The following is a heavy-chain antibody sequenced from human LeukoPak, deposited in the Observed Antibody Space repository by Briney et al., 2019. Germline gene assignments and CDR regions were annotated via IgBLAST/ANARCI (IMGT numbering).Heavy chain of an antibody. CDR3: ARGQGRFSSSSEY. CDR1: GGSFSGYY. J-gene: IGHJ4*02. CDR2: INHSGST. Sequence: SETLSLTCAVYGGSFSGYYWSWIRQPPGKGLEWIGEINHSGSTNYNPSLKSRVTISVDTSKNQFSLKLSSVTAADTAVYYCARGQGRFSSSSEYWGQGTLVTVSS. V-gene: IGHV4-34*01. D-gene: IGHD6-6*01.